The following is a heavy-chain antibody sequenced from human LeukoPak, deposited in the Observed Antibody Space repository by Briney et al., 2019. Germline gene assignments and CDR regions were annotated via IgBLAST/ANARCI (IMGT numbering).Heavy chain of an antibody. CDR2: ISSSGSTI. CDR3: ARAIGYFDY. V-gene: IGHV3-11*01. D-gene: IGHD2-15*01. J-gene: IGHJ4*02. Sequence: GGSLRLSCAASGFTVSSNYMCWVRQAPGKGLEWVSYISSSGSTIYYADSVKGRFTISRDNAKNSLYLQMNSLRAEDTAVYYCARAIGYFDYWGQGTLVTVSS. CDR1: GFTVSSNY.